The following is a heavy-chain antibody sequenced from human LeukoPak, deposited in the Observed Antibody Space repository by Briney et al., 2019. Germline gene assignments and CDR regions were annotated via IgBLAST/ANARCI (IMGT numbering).Heavy chain of an antibody. CDR3: ARFDILTGFDY. Sequence: AASVKVSCKASGGTFSSYAISWVRQAPGQGLEWMGRIIPILGIANYAPKFQGRVTMTRNTSISTAYMELSSLRSEDTAVYYCARFDILTGFDYWGQGTLVTVSS. CDR2: IIPILGIA. J-gene: IGHJ4*02. CDR1: GGTFSSYA. D-gene: IGHD3-9*01. V-gene: IGHV1-69*04.